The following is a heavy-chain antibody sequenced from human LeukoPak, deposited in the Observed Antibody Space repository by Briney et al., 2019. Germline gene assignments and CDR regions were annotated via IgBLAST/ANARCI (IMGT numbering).Heavy chain of an antibody. CDR2: IHYSGGT. D-gene: IGHD2-15*01. V-gene: IGHV4-59*01. CDR1: GGSISTYY. J-gene: IGHJ5*02. CDR3: ARTGYCSGGTCPTWFDP. Sequence: PSETLSLTCTVSGGSISTYYWSWVRQSPGKGLEWIGYIHYSGGTLYNPSLKSRVTISLDTSKNQFSLKLSSVTAADTAVYYCARTGYCSGGTCPTWFDPWGQGTLVTVSS.